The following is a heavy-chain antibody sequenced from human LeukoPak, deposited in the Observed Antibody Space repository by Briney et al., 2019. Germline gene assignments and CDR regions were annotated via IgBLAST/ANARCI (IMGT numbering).Heavy chain of an antibody. Sequence: PGTSLRLSCAASGFTFSTYGMHWVRQAPGKGLEWVALVWHDGSKNYYADSVKGRFTASRDNSKNTLYLQLNSVTDEDAAVYYCARDGVVGPTGAFGIWGQGTLVAVSS. J-gene: IGHJ3*02. CDR3: ARDGVVGPTGAFGI. V-gene: IGHV3-33*01. CDR2: VWHDGSKN. D-gene: IGHD1-26*01. CDR1: GFTFSTYG.